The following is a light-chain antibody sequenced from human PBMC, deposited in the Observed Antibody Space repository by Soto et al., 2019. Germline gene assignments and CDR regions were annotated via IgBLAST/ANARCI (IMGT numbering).Light chain of an antibody. Sequence: DIQMTQSPTSLSASVGDTVTITCRASQSISTFLNWYQWKPGKAPKFLIYAASSLQRGVPPRFSGSGSGTEFTLTINSLQPEDFAIYYCQQSYSTPRTFGQGTRLEIK. V-gene: IGKV1-39*01. CDR3: QQSYSTPRT. J-gene: IGKJ2*01. CDR2: AAS. CDR1: QSISTF.